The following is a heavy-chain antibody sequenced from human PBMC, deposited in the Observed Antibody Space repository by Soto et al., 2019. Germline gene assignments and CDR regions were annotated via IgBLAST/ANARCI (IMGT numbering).Heavy chain of an antibody. CDR1: GGSVSSYY. Sequence: SETLSLTCTVSGGSVSSYYWSWIRQPPGKGLEWIGYIYYSGSTNYNPSLKSRVTISVDTSKNQFSLKLSSVTAADTAVYYCARDSCSGGSCYPNWFDPWGQGTLVTVSS. CDR2: IYYSGST. J-gene: IGHJ5*02. D-gene: IGHD2-15*01. CDR3: ARDSCSGGSCYPNWFDP. V-gene: IGHV4-59*02.